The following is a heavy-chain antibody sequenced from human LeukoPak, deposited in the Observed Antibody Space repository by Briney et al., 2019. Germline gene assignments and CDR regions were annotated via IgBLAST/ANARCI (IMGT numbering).Heavy chain of an antibody. J-gene: IGHJ6*03. Sequence: PSETLSLACTVSGVSISGYYWNWIRQPAGKGLEWIGRIYTSGTTDDNPSLKSRVTISVDTSKNQFSLKLSSVTAADTAVYYCARVQYYYYYMDVWGKGTTVTVSS. V-gene: IGHV4-4*07. CDR2: IYTSGTT. CDR1: GVSISGYY. CDR3: ARVQYYYYYMDV.